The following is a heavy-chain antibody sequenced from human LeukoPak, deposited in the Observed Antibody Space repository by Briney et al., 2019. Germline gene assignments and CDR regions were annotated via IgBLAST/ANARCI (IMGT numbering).Heavy chain of an antibody. CDR1: GFTFSSYA. V-gene: IGHV3-30*04. J-gene: IGHJ4*02. CDR2: ISYDGIIE. D-gene: IGHD6-13*01. CDR3: AKDISTGWSIKHFFDY. Sequence: GGSLRLSCAASGFTFSSYAMHWVRQAPGKGLEWVSLISYDGIIEDYSDSVKGRFTISRDNFKNTLFLQMNSLRDEDTAVYYCAKDISTGWSIKHFFDYWGQGTLVTVSS.